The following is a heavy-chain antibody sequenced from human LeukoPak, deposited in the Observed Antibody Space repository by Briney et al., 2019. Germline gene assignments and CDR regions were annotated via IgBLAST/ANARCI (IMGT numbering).Heavy chain of an antibody. CDR2: ISSSSSYI. CDR1: GFTFSSYS. D-gene: IGHD1-26*01. Sequence: GGSLRLSCAVSGFTFSSYSMNWVRQAPGKGLEWVSSISSSSSYIYYADSVKGRFTISRDNAKNSLYLQMNSLRAEDTAVYYCARNSECELHSGLDYWAREPWSPSPQ. J-gene: IGHJ4*02. V-gene: IGHV3-21*01. CDR3: ARNSECELHSGLDY.